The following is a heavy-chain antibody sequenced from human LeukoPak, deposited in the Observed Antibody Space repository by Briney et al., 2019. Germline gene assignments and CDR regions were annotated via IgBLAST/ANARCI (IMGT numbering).Heavy chain of an antibody. Sequence: PGGSLRLSCGASGFRFSRHWINWVRQVPGKWLEWVANLNPDGSKKYYADSMKGRFTISRDNARNSLYLQMNNLRAEDTAVYYCARGYGDYDFGYWGQGTLVTVSS. J-gene: IGHJ4*02. V-gene: IGHV3-7*01. D-gene: IGHD5-12*01. CDR2: LNPDGSKK. CDR1: GFRFSRHW. CDR3: ARGYGDYDFGY.